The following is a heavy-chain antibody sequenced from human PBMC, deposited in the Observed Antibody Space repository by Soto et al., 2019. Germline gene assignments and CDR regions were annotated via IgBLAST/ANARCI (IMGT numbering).Heavy chain of an antibody. CDR2: INPSGGST. V-gene: IGHV1-46*01. D-gene: IGHD1-26*01. J-gene: IGHJ6*02. CDR1: GYTETSYY. Sequence: ASVKVSCKASGYTETSYYMHWVRQATGQGLEWMGIINPSGGSTSYAQKFQGRVTMTRDNAKNSLYLPMNSLRAEDTAVYYCARGASPQVGYYAHYYYYGMDVWGQGTTVTVSS. CDR3: ARGASPQVGYYAHYYYYGMDV.